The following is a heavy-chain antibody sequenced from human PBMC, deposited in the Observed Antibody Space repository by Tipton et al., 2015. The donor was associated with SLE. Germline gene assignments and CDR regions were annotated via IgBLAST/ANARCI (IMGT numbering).Heavy chain of an antibody. D-gene: IGHD6-25*01. J-gene: IGHJ4*02. Sequence: TLSLTCTVSAGFIRSHFWNWLRQPAGKGLEWIGRIYTNGATNFNPSLKSRVTISVDTSNNEFSLKLSSVTAADTAVYFCARQDLGRAATLTFDIWGLGTLVTVSS. CDR2: IYTNGAT. CDR1: AGFIRSHF. V-gene: IGHV4-4*07. CDR3: ARQDLGRAATLTFDI.